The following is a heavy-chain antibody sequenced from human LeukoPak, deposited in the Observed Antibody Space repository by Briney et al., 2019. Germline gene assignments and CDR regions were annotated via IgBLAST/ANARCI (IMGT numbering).Heavy chain of an antibody. CDR1: GGSISSSSYY. CDR3: ARGGFSCSSTSCYASENDY. V-gene: IGHV4-39*07. Sequence: SETLSLTCTVSGGSISSSSYYWGWIRQPPGKGLEWIGSIYYSGSTYYNPSLKSRVTISVDTSKNQFSLKLSSVTAADTAVYYCARGGFSCSSTSCYASENDYWGQGTLVTVSS. J-gene: IGHJ4*02. D-gene: IGHD2-2*01. CDR2: IYYSGST.